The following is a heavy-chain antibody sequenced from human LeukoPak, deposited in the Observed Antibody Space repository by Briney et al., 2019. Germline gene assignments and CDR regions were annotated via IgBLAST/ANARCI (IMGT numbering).Heavy chain of an antibody. CDR1: GFTFSSSW. CDR3: ARDPGGELGYNWFDP. J-gene: IGHJ5*02. CDR2: IKTDGSTT. V-gene: IGHV3-74*01. D-gene: IGHD1-26*01. Sequence: AGGSLRLSCAVSGFTFSSSWMHWVRQAPGKGLVWVSHIKTDGSTTAYADSVKGRFTISRDNSKNTLYLQTNSLRAEDTAVYYCARDPGGELGYNWFDPWGQGTLVTVSS.